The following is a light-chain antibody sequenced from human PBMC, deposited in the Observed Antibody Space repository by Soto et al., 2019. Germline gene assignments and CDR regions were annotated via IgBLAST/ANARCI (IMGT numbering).Light chain of an antibody. CDR3: QSYDSSQSGVV. Sequence: QSVLTQPPSVSGAPGQRVTISCTGSSSNIGAGYDVHWYQQLPGTARKLLIYGNSNRPSGVPDRFSGSKSGTSASLAITALQAEDEADYYCQSYDSSQSGVVFGGGTKLTVL. V-gene: IGLV1-40*01. CDR2: GNS. CDR1: SSNIGAGYD. J-gene: IGLJ2*01.